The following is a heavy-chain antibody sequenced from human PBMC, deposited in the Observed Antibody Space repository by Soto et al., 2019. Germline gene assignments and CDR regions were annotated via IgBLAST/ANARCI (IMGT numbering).Heavy chain of an antibody. CDR3: ARRSSSSYYYGMDV. V-gene: IGHV5-51*01. J-gene: IGHJ6*02. CDR1: GYTFTDYW. Sequence: GESLKISCKGSGYTFTDYWIGWVRQLPGKGLEWMGIIYPGDSDTRYSPSFQGNVTITVDKSTSTAYLQWNTLKASDTAMYYCARRSSSSYYYGMDVWGQGTTVTVSS. CDR2: IYPGDSDT. D-gene: IGHD6-6*01.